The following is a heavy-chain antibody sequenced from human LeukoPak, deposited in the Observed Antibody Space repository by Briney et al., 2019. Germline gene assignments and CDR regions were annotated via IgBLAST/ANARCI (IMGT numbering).Heavy chain of an antibody. CDR2: IYYSGST. V-gene: IGHV4-39*01. Sequence: SETLSLTCDVYGGSFSGYYWGWIRQPPGKGLEWIGSIYYSGSTYYNPSLKSRVTISVDTSKNQFSLKLSSVTAADTAVYYCARHGAGNYYDSSGYVYYYGMDVWGQGTTVTVSS. CDR1: GGSFSGYY. CDR3: ARHGAGNYYDSSGYVYYYGMDV. J-gene: IGHJ6*02. D-gene: IGHD3-22*01.